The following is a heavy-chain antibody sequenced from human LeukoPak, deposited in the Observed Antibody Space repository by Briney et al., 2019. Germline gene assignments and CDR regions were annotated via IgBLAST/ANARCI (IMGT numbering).Heavy chain of an antibody. D-gene: IGHD1-26*01. V-gene: IGHV3-74*01. CDR3: ARSPLYSGSYGDY. Sequence: GGSLRLSCAASGLTFSSYWMHWVRQAPGKGLVWVSRINSDGSSTSYADSVKGRFTISRDNAKNTLYLQMNSLRAEDTAVYYCARSPLYSGSYGDYWGQGTLVTVSS. CDR2: INSDGSST. CDR1: GLTFSSYW. J-gene: IGHJ4*02.